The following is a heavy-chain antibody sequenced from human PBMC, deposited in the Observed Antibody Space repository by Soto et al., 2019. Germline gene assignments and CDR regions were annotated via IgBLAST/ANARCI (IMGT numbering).Heavy chain of an antibody. CDR2: ISGSGGST. D-gene: IGHD3-22*01. CDR3: AKDDYYDSSGYPVFDF. CDR1: GFTFSSYA. J-gene: IGHJ4*02. Sequence: GGSLRLSCAASGFTFSSYAMSWVRQAPGKGLEWVSAISGSGGSTYYADSVKGRFTISRDNSKNTLYLQMNSLRAEDTVVYYCAKDDYYDSSGYPVFDFWGQGTLVTVSS. V-gene: IGHV3-23*01.